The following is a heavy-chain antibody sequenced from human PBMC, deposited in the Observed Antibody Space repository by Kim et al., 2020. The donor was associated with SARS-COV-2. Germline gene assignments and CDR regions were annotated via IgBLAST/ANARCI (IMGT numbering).Heavy chain of an antibody. CDR2: IYYSGST. D-gene: IGHD4-17*01. CDR3: ARGKIGGSLRIMTTAVRGGIFDY. Sequence: SETLSLTCTVSGGSISSGGYYWSWIRQHPGKGLEWIGYIYYSGSTYYNPSLKSRVTISVDTSKNQFSLKLSSVTAADTAVYYCARGKIGGSLRIMTTAVRGGIFDYWGQGTLVTVSS. CDR1: GGSISSGGYY. V-gene: IGHV4-31*03. J-gene: IGHJ4*02.